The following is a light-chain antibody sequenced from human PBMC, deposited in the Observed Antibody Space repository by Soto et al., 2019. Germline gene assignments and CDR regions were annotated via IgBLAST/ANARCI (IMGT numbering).Light chain of an antibody. CDR3: QQSYYTPVT. CDR2: AAS. J-gene: IGKJ4*01. V-gene: IGKV1-39*01. CDR1: QSLYNY. Sequence: DIQMTQSPSSLSASVGDRVTITCRASQSLYNYLHWYQQKPGKAPNLLIYAASSLQSGVPSRFSGSGSGTEFTLTTSSLQPEDFATYYCQQSYYTPVTFGGGTKVEIK.